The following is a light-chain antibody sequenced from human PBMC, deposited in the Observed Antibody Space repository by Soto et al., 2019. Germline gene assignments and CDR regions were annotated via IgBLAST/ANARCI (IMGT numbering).Light chain of an antibody. V-gene: IGKV1-5*01. CDR2: DAT. CDR3: QQYNRLIT. J-gene: IGKJ5*01. Sequence: DIQMTQSPSILSASVGDSVTLTCRASQTIDSWVAWYQQKPGKAPKILVYDATSLESGVSSRFSGSGYGTDFTLSINNLQPDDFATYYCQQYNRLITFGQGTRLEIK. CDR1: QTIDSW.